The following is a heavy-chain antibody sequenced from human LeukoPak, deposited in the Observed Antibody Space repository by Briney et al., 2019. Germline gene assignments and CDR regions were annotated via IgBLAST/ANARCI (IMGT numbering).Heavy chain of an antibody. J-gene: IGHJ4*02. D-gene: IGHD5-18*01. CDR1: GFTFGSYA. CDR3: AKGGYTPMAAFDY. V-gene: IGHV3-64*01. Sequence: GGSLRLSCVASGFTFGSYAMHWVRQAPGKGLEYVSAISSIGGTTYYANSLKGRFTISRDNSKSTLFLQMGSLRAEDMAVYYCAKGGYTPMAAFDYWGRGSLVTVSS. CDR2: ISSIGGTT.